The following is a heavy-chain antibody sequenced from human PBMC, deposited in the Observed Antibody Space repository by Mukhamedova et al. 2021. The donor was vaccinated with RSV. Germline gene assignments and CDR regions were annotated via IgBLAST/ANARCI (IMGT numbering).Heavy chain of an antibody. D-gene: IGHD6-6*01. Sequence: KSRVTISVNMSKNQFSLKLSSVTAADTAVYYCARVEATRSAIEYWGQGTLVTVSS. J-gene: IGHJ4*02. V-gene: IGHV4-30-2*05. CDR3: ARVEATRSAIEY.